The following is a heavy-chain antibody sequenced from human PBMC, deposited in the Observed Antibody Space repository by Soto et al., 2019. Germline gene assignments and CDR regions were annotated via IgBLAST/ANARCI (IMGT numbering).Heavy chain of an antibody. J-gene: IGHJ4*02. CDR2: VYYTGST. D-gene: IGHD1-1*01. Sequence: QVQLQESGPGLVKPSQTLSLTCSVSGGSINSDEYYWSWIRQPPGGGLEWIGHVYYTGSTSYSPSLKSRLTISVDTSKNQFSRRLNSVSAADTAVYYCARDRSNSPDLFDTWGQGTLVTVSS. V-gene: IGHV4-30-4*01. CDR1: GGSINSDEYY. CDR3: ARDRSNSPDLFDT.